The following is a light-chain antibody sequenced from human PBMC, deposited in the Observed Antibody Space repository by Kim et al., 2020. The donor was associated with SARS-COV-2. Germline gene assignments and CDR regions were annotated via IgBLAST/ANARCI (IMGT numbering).Light chain of an antibody. CDR1: QRVSSSY. V-gene: IGKV3-20*01. Sequence: SPGERATLSCRASQRVSSSYLAWYQQKPGQAPRLLIYGASSRATGIPDRFSGSGSGTDFTLTISRLEPEDFAVYYCQQYGSSSLTFGGGTKVDIK. J-gene: IGKJ4*01. CDR3: QQYGSSSLT. CDR2: GAS.